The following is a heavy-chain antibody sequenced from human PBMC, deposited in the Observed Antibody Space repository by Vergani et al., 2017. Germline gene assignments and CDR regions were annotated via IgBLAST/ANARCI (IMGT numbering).Heavy chain of an antibody. CDR1: GFTFSSYA. V-gene: IGHV3-23*01. D-gene: IGHD3-3*01. Sequence: EVQLLESGGGLVQPGGSLRLSCAASGFTFSSYAMSWVRQAPGKGLEWVSAISGSGGSTYYADSVKGRFTISRDNSKNTLYLQMSSLRAEDTAVYYCAKTIFGVVNGKTEDVWGKGTTVTVSS. J-gene: IGHJ6*04. CDR3: AKTIFGVVNGKTEDV. CDR2: ISGSGGST.